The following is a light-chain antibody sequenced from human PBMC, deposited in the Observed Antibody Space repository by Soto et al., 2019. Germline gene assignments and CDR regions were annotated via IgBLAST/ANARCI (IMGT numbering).Light chain of an antibody. CDR1: TSDVGGYDF. J-gene: IGLJ2*01. CDR3: SSFTSRGTMV. Sequence: QSALTQPASVSGSPGQSITISCTGTTSDVGGYDFVSWYQHHPGKAPKLMIYEVSSRPTGVSTRFSGSKSGNTASLTISGLQAEDEANYYCSSFTSRGTMVFGGGTKLTVL. CDR2: EVS. V-gene: IGLV2-14*01.